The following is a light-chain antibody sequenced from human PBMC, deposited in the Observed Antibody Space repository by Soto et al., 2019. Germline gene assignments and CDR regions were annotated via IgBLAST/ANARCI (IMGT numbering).Light chain of an antibody. CDR1: QGISSN. V-gene: IGKV1-9*01. J-gene: IGKJ1*01. CDR2: GAS. CDR3: QKLNAYPPWK. Sequence: QLTQSPSSLSASVGDRVTITCRASQGISSNLAWYQQKPGRAPKLLIFGASTLQSGVPSRFSGSGSGTDFTLTISSLQPEDFATYFCQKLNAYPPWKFGQGTKV.